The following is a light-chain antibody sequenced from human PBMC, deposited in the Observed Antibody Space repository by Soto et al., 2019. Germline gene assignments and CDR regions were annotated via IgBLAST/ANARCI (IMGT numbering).Light chain of an antibody. V-gene: IGKV1-5*03. Sequence: DIQMTQSPSTLSASVGDRVTITCRASQSINDWVAWYQQKPGKAPKFLIYKASNLESGVPSRFSGSRSWTKFSLTISSLQPDDFATYYCRHRHGFSWTFGQGTKVEIK. CDR3: RHRHGFSWT. J-gene: IGKJ1*01. CDR2: KAS. CDR1: QSINDW.